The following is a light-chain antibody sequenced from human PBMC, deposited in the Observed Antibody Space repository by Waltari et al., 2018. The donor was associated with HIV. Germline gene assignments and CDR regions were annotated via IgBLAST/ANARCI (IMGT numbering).Light chain of an antibody. CDR2: LNR. Sequence: QSVLTQPPSASGTPGQRVNISCSGSSSNIGSNYVYWYQQLPGTAPKLLIFLNRQRRSGVPYRISASKSGTSASLAISGLRSDDEADYFCSSWDDSLSGLWVFGGGTKLTVL. J-gene: IGLJ3*02. CDR3: SSWDDSLSGLWV. V-gene: IGLV1-47*01. CDR1: SSNIGSNY.